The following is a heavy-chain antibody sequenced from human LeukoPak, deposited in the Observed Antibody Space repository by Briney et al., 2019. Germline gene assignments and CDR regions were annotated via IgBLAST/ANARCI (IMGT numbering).Heavy chain of an antibody. CDR2: INPNSGGT. J-gene: IGHJ4*02. CDR3: ARGAVAVAVDSY. Sequence: GASVKVSCKASGYTFTGYYMHWVRQAPGQGLEWMGRINPNSGGTNYAQKFQGRVTVTRDTSISTAYMELSRLRSDDTAVYYCARGAVAVAVDSYWGQGTLVTVSS. D-gene: IGHD6-19*01. V-gene: IGHV1-2*06. CDR1: GYTFTGYY.